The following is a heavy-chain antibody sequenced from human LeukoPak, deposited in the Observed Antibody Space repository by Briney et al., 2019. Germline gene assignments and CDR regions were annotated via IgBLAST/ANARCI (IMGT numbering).Heavy chain of an antibody. J-gene: IGHJ3*01. CDR2: IGGSGVGT. Sequence: GGSLRLSCTASGFTFGSYGMSWVRQVPGKGPEWVSAIGGSGVGTYYADSVKGRFTISRDNSKNTLSLQMNSLKSEDTAVYYCAKYDYYDSTGHLVGDAFDVWGQGTTVTVSS. V-gene: IGHV3-23*01. CDR3: AKYDYYDSTGHLVGDAFDV. D-gene: IGHD3-22*01. CDR1: GFTFGSYG.